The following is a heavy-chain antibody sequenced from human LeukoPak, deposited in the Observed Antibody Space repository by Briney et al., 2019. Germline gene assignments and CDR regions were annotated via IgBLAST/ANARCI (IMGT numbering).Heavy chain of an antibody. D-gene: IGHD6-13*01. CDR2: INAGNGNT. Sequence: ASVKVSCKASGYTFATYAMHWVRQAPGQRLEWMGWINAGNGNTKYSQKFQARVTITRDTSASTAYMELSSLRSEDTAVYYCARDPIGSRWPYYFDYWGQGSLVTVSS. J-gene: IGHJ4*02. CDR1: GYTFATYA. V-gene: IGHV1-3*01. CDR3: ARDPIGSRWPYYFDY.